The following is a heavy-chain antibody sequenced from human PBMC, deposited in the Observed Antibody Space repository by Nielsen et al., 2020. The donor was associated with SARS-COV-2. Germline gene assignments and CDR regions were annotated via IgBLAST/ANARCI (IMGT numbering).Heavy chain of an antibody. Sequence: SETLSLTCTVSGGPIGSGTYYWVWIRKPPGKGLEWIGSTYYSGSTYYNPSLKGRVTISVATTKNQFSLKLNSVTAADTAVYYCARGTTHDYFDYWGQGTLVTVSS. D-gene: IGHD4-17*01. V-gene: IGHV4-39*07. J-gene: IGHJ4*02. CDR1: GGPIGSGTYY. CDR2: TYYSGST. CDR3: ARGTTHDYFDY.